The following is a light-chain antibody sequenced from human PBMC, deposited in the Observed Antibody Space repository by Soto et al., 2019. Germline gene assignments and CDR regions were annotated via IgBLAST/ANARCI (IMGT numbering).Light chain of an antibody. CDR2: DTS. CDR3: QQYNRWPRMLS. CDR1: QSLTSN. J-gene: IGKJ4*01. Sequence: EIILTQSPATLYVSPGERATLSCRASQSLTSNLAWYQQRPGQAPRLLIYDTSTRATDIPARFSGSGSGTEFTLTIASLQSEDFAVYCCQQYNRWPRMLSFGGGTRV. V-gene: IGKV3-15*01.